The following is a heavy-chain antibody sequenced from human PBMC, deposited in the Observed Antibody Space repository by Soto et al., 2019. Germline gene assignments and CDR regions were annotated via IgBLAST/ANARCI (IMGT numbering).Heavy chain of an antibody. V-gene: IGHV3-11*05. CDR2: ISSSSSDT. CDR3: AREVRGYASGSD. J-gene: IGHJ4*02. CDR1: GFTFSGYY. D-gene: IGHD3-10*01. Sequence: PGGSLRLSCAASGFTFSGYYMSWLRQAPGKGLEWISYISSSSSDTNYVDSVKGRFTISRDNAKNSLFLQMNSLRAEDTAVYYFAREVRGYASGSDWGQGTLVTVSA.